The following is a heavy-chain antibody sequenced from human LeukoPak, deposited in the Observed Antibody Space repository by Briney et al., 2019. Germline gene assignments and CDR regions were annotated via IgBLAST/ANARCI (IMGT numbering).Heavy chain of an antibody. CDR1: GYTFSGYY. J-gene: IGHJ4*02. D-gene: IGHD1-26*01. Sequence: ASVKVSCKASGYTFSGYYMHWVRQAPGRGLEWMGWINPKSGGTNYAQKFQGRVTITRDTSINTAYMELSRLRSDDTAVYYCARDDSGADNWGQGTLVTVSS. V-gene: IGHV1-2*02. CDR2: INPKSGGT. CDR3: ARDDSGADN.